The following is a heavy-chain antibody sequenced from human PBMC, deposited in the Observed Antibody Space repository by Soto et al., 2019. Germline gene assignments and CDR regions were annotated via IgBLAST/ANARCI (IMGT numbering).Heavy chain of an antibody. CDR3: AKASNSSPWFDSWLES. CDR2: INDNGDST. D-gene: IGHD6-6*01. J-gene: IGHJ5*01. V-gene: IGHV3-23*01. CDR1: GFNFRYYA. Sequence: LRVSCAASGFNFRYYAMTWVRQAPGKGLEWVSSINDNGDSTHYADSVKGRLTISRDNSKNTLYLQMNSLTAEDTAVYFCAKASNSSPWFDSWLESWGQGTLVTVSS.